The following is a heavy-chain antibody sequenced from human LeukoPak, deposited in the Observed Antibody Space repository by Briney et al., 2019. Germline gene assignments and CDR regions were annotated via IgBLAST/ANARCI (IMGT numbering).Heavy chain of an antibody. D-gene: IGHD3-10*01. J-gene: IGHJ6*02. CDR3: ARKGKFGEFLPYYYYGMDV. CDR2: INPNSGGT. CDR1: GYTFTGYY. Sequence: ASVKVSCKASGYTFTGYYMHWVRQAPGQGLEWMGWINPNSGGTNYAQKFQGRVTMTRDTSISTAYMELSRLRSDDTAVYYCARKGKFGEFLPYYYYGMDVWGQGTTVTVSS. V-gene: IGHV1-2*02.